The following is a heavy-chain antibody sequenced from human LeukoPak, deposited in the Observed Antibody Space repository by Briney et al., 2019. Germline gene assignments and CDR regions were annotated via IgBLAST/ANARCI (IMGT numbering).Heavy chain of an antibody. Sequence: ASVKVSCKASGYTFTGYYMHWVRQAPGQGLEWMGWINPNSGGTNYAQKFQGRVTMTRDTSFSTAYMELSRLRSDDTAVYYCARESADYYDSSGYYYLVYYFDYWGQGTLVTVSS. V-gene: IGHV1-2*02. CDR3: ARESADYYDSSGYYYLVYYFDY. CDR1: GYTFTGYY. CDR2: INPNSGGT. D-gene: IGHD3-22*01. J-gene: IGHJ4*02.